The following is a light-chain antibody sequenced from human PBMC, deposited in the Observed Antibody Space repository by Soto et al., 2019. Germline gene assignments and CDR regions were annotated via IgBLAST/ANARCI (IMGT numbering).Light chain of an antibody. J-gene: IGKJ1*01. CDR1: QRISNY. V-gene: IGKV1-39*01. CDR3: QQSYTSPWT. CDR2: AAS. Sequence: DIQMTQSPSSLSASVGDRVTITCRANQRISNYLNWYQQKPGKPPNLVISAASSLQSGLPSRFSGGGSGTDFILTVSSLQPEDFATYYCQQSYTSPWTFGQGTRWIS.